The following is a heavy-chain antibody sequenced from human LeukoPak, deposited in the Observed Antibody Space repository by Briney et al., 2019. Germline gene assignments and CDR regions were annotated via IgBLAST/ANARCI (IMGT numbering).Heavy chain of an antibody. V-gene: IGHV4-31*03. CDR3: ASLGELSITSFDY. CDR1: GGSISSGGYY. D-gene: IGHD3-16*02. CDR2: IYYSGST. J-gene: IGHJ4*02. Sequence: SETLSLTCTVSGGSISSGGYYWSWIRQHPGKGLEWIGYIYYSGSTYYNPSLKSRVTISVDTSKNQFSLKLSSVTAADTAVYYCASLGELSITSFDYWGQGTLVTVSS.